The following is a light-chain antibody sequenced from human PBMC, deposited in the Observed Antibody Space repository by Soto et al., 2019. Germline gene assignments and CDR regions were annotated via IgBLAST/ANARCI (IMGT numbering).Light chain of an antibody. CDR2: LNSDGSH. Sequence: QLVLTQSPSASASLGASVKLTCTLSSGHSSYAIAWHQLQPEKGPRYLMKLNSDGSHSKGDGIPDRFSGSSSGAERYLTISSLQSEDEADYYCQTWGTGIVVFGGGTKVTVL. V-gene: IGLV4-69*01. J-gene: IGLJ2*01. CDR1: SGHSSYA. CDR3: QTWGTGIVV.